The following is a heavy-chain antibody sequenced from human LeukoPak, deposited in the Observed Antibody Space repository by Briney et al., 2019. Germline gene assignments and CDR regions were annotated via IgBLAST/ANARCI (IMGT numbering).Heavy chain of an antibody. CDR3: ATDGYCSGGSCYSYDN. J-gene: IGHJ4*02. CDR1: GLTFSKAW. D-gene: IGHD2-15*01. Sequence: PGGSLRLSCVASGLTFSKAWVTWVRQAPGKGLEWVGRSRSKTDGGTIDYGAPVKGRFSISRDDSKSTLYLQMNSLKTDDTAVYYCATDGYCSGGSCYSYDNWGQGTLVTVSS. V-gene: IGHV3-15*01. CDR2: SRSKTDGGTI.